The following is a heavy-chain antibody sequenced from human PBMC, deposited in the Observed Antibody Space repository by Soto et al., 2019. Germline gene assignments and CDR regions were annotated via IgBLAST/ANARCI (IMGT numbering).Heavy chain of an antibody. CDR3: AKVAVQYFDWLSGGIDS. Sequence: QVQLVESGGGVVQPGRSLRLSCAASGFPFSTYAMHWVRQAPGKGLEWVAVVSYDGRQKYHGDSVKGRFSISRDNSKNTLYLHMNGLRVEDSAIYYCAKVAVQYFDWLSGGIDSWGQGTLVTVS. J-gene: IGHJ4*02. CDR1: GFPFSTYA. CDR2: VSYDGRQK. D-gene: IGHD3-9*01. V-gene: IGHV3-30*18.